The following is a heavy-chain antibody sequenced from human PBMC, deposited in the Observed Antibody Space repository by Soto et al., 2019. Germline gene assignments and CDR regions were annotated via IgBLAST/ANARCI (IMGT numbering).Heavy chain of an antibody. V-gene: IGHV3-33*01. D-gene: IGHD2-15*01. J-gene: IGHJ6*02. CDR3: AREYVVVAATTYYGMDV. CDR1: GFTFSSYG. CDR2: IWYDGSNK. Sequence: PGGSLRLSCAASGFTFSSYGMHWVRQAPGKGLEWVAVIWYDGSNKYYADSVKGRFTISRDNSKNTLYLQMNSLRAEDTAVYYCAREYVVVAATTYYGMDVWGQGTTVTVSS.